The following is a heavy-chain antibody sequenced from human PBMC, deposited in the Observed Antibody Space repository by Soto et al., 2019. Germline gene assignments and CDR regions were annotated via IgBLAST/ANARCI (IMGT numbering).Heavy chain of an antibody. CDR1: GFTFSGYW. CDR3: AREGSESDY. J-gene: IGHJ4*02. V-gene: IGHV3-7*01. Sequence: EVQLVESGGGLVQPGGSLRLSCAASGFTFSGYWMTWVRQAPGKGLEWVANIKEDGSEKNYVDSVEGRFTISRDNAKNSLYLQMNSLRADDTAVYYCAREGSESDYWGQGTLVTVSS. CDR2: IKEDGSEK.